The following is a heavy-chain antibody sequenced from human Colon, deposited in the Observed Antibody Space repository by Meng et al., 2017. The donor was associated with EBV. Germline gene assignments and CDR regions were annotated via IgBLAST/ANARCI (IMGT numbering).Heavy chain of an antibody. CDR1: GASTTLGDDL. CDR2: IYHGVNI. CDR3: VRDTRRGGGWFDP. V-gene: IGHV4-30-2*01. D-gene: IGHD3-10*01. J-gene: IGHJ5*02. Sequence: GSGPVAPSQTPSPTLDFPGASTTLGDDLCPWIRQPPGKGLECICYIYHGVNIYYTPSRRSRVTISGDKSRNQFSLKLTSVSAADTAVYYCVRDTRRGGGWFDPWGQGTLVTVSS.